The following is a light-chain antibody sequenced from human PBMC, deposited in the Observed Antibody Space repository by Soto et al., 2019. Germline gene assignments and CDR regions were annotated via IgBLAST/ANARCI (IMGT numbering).Light chain of an antibody. CDR1: RDVSAN. CDR2: AAS. J-gene: IGKJ3*01. V-gene: IGKV3-15*01. CDR3: QQYHNWPRT. Sequence: TQWPSTLSLSPGESATLYCRASRDVSANLAWFQQKPGQAPRLLIYAASTRPTGIPARFSGSGSGTEFTLTISSLQSEDFAAYYCQQYHNWPRTFGPGTKVDIK.